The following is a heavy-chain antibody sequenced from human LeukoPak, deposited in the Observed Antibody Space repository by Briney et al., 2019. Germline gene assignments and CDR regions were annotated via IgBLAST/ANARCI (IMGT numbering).Heavy chain of an antibody. J-gene: IGHJ4*02. D-gene: IGHD3-22*01. CDR2: IYHSGNT. Sequence: PSETLSPTCTVSGGSVSSGSCFWSWIRQPPGKGLGWIGYIYHSGNTNYNPSLKSRVTISVDTSKSQLSLKLNSVTAADTAAYYCARDRNYYDSSGYYFANWGQGTLVTVSS. CDR1: GGSVSSGSCF. CDR3: ARDRNYYDSSGYYFAN. V-gene: IGHV4-61*01.